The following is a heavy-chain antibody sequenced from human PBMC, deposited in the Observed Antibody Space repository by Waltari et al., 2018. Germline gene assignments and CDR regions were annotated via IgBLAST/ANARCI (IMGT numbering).Heavy chain of an antibody. Sequence: QMQLQESGPGLVKSSETLSLTCSVSGGSLRGYYWSWLRQPPGKGLEWIGHVYYTGSTSFNPSLKSRVAISVDMSTNQFSLELTSVTAADTAIYYCARSYLKFDPWGPGALVTVSS. CDR1: GGSLRGYY. CDR3: ARSYLKFDP. CDR2: VYYTGST. J-gene: IGHJ5*02. V-gene: IGHV4-59*12.